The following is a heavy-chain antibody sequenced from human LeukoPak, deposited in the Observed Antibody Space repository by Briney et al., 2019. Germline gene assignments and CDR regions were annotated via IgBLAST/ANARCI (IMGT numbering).Heavy chain of an antibody. Sequence: ASVKVSCKVSGYTLTELSMHWVRQSPGKGLEWMGGFDPEDGETIYAQKFQGRVTMTEDTSTDTAYMELSSLRSEDTAVYYCATGDYGDYVGAFDYWGQGTLVTVSS. V-gene: IGHV1-24*01. CDR3: ATGDYGDYVGAFDY. CDR2: FDPEDGET. J-gene: IGHJ4*02. D-gene: IGHD4-17*01. CDR1: GYTLTELS.